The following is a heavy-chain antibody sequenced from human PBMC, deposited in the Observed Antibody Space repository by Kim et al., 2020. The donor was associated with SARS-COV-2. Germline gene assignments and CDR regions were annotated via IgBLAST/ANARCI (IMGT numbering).Heavy chain of an antibody. CDR3: ASPAHYYYGMDV. Sequence: SVKVSCKASGGTFSSYAISWVRQAPGQGLEWMGGIIPIFGTANYAQKFQGRVTITADESTSTAYMELSSLRSEDTAVYYCASPAHYYYGMDVWGQGTTVTVSS. CDR1: GGTFSSYA. CDR2: IIPIFGTA. J-gene: IGHJ6*02. V-gene: IGHV1-69*13.